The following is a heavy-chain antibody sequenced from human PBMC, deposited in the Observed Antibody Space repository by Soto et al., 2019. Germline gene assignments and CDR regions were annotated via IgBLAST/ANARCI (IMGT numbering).Heavy chain of an antibody. CDR1: GGPINSSNW. D-gene: IGHD5-18*01. Sequence: SETLSLTCAVSGGPINSSNWWSWVRQPPGKGLEWIGESYHSGSTNYNPSLKSRVTISVDKSKNQFSLKLSSVTAADTAVYYCARDVHVDAAMVSYYYGMDVGGQGTTVTVSS. CDR2: SYHSGST. J-gene: IGHJ6*02. CDR3: ARDVHVDAAMVSYYYGMDV. V-gene: IGHV4-4*02.